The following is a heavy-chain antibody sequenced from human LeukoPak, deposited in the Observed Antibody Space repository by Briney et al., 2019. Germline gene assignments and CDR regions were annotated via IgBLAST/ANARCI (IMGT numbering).Heavy chain of an antibody. CDR3: ARDVTAAFDY. V-gene: IGHV4-39*07. CDR1: GDSIRSTTFY. J-gene: IGHJ4*02. Sequence: PSETLSLTCTVSGDSIRSTTFYWGWIRQPPGKGLEWIGSIYYSGNTYYNPSLMSRVTISVDTSKNQFSLHLSSVTAADTAVYYCARDVTAAFDYWGQGTLVTVSS. D-gene: IGHD6-13*01. CDR2: IYYSGNT.